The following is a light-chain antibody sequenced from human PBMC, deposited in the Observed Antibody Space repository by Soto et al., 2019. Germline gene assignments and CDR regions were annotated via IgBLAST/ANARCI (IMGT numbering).Light chain of an antibody. CDR2: RNN. J-gene: IGLJ3*02. CDR1: SSNIGSNY. Sequence: QSVLTQPPSASGTPGQRGTISCSGSSSNIGSNYVYWYQQLPGTALKLLIYRNNQRPSGVPDRFSGSKSGTSASLAISGLRSEDEADYYCAAWDDRLSGRVFGGGTKLTVL. CDR3: AAWDDRLSGRV. V-gene: IGLV1-47*01.